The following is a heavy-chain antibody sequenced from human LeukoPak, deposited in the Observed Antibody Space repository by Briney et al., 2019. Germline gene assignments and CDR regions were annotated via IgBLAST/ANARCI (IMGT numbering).Heavy chain of an antibody. V-gene: IGHV1-69*05. CDR2: IIPIFGTA. J-gene: IGHJ6*03. Sequence: SVKVSCKASGGTFSSYAISWVRQAPGQGLEWMGGIIPIFGTANYAQKFQGRVTITTDESTSTAYTELSSLRSEDTAVYYCARGSGIAVAGTEDYYMDVWGKGTTITVSS. CDR3: ARGSGIAVAGTEDYYMDV. CDR1: GGTFSSYA. D-gene: IGHD6-19*01.